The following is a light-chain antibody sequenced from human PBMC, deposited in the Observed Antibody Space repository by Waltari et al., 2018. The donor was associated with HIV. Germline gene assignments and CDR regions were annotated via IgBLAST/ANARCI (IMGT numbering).Light chain of an antibody. CDR1: SGPSSYA. CDR3: QTWDTGIRV. V-gene: IGLV4-69*02. CDR2: LKSDGSH. Sequence: QVVLTQSPSASASLGASVKLTCTLSSGPSSYAIAVHQQQPEKGPRYLMKLKSDGSHTKGDGIPDRFSGSSSGAERYLTISSLQSEDEADYYCQTWDTGIRVFGFGTKVTVL. J-gene: IGLJ1*01.